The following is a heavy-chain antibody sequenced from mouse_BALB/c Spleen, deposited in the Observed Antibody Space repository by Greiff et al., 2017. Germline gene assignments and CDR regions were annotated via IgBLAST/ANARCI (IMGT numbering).Heavy chain of an antibody. CDR3: AREGAIGLRSWFAY. J-gene: IGHJ3*01. CDR2: ISSGGSYT. CDR1: GFTFSSYA. V-gene: IGHV5-9-3*01. Sequence: DVKLVESGGGSVKPGGSLKLSCAASGFTFSSYAMSWVRQTPEKRLEWVATISSGGSYTYYPDSVKGRFTISRDNAKNTLYLQMSSLRSEDTAMYYCAREGAIGLRSWFAYWGQGTLVTVSA. D-gene: IGHD3-1*01.